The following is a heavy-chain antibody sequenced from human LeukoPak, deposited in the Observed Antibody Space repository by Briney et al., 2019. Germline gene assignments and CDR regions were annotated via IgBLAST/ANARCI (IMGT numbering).Heavy chain of an antibody. CDR3: ARVHGYYYYYMDV. J-gene: IGHJ6*03. Sequence: SETLSLTCTVSGGSISSQYWSWIRQPPGKGLECIGYIYYSGSTNYNPSLKSRVTISVDTSKNQFSLRLSSVTAADTAVYYCARVHGYYYYYMDVWGKGTTVTVSS. CDR1: GGSISSQY. V-gene: IGHV4-59*11. CDR2: IYYSGST.